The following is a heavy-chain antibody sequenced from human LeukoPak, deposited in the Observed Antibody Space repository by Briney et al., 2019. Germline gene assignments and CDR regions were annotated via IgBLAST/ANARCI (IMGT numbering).Heavy chain of an antibody. Sequence: GGSLRLSCAASGFTFSSYAMHWVRQAPGKGLEYVSAISSNGGSTYYANSVKGRFTISRDNSKNTLYLQMGSLRAEDMAVYYCARYPGRYYDSSGYDYWGRGTLVTVSS. J-gene: IGHJ4*02. D-gene: IGHD3-22*01. CDR3: ARYPGRYYDSSGYDY. CDR1: GFTFSSYA. CDR2: ISSNGGST. V-gene: IGHV3-64*01.